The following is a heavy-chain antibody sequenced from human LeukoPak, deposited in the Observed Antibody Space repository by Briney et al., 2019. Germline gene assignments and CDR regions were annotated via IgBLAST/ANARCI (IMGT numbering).Heavy chain of an antibody. J-gene: IGHJ4*02. Sequence: GGSLRLSCGASGFTFGTHWMSWVRQAPGKGLEWVAYINHDGRKKCYVDSVKGRFTISRDNAKNFLYLQMNSLRPEDTAVYYCATVTSYRVDYWGQGTLVTVSS. D-gene: IGHD1-1*01. CDR1: GFTFGTHW. CDR2: INHDGRKK. CDR3: ATVTSYRVDY. V-gene: IGHV3-7*01.